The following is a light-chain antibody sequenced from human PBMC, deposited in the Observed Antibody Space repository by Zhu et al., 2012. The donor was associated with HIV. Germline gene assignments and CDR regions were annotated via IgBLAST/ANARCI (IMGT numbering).Light chain of an antibody. CDR1: QFIDNW. CDR3: QQYNNYRYT. V-gene: IGKV1-5*03. CDR2: KAS. J-gene: IGKJ2*01. Sequence: DIQLTQSPSFLSASVGDTVTITCRASQFIDNWLAWYQQKPGKAPNVLIYKASNLRSGVPSRFSGSGSGTEFTLTINSLQPDDFATYYCQQYNNYRYTFGQGTKVEMK.